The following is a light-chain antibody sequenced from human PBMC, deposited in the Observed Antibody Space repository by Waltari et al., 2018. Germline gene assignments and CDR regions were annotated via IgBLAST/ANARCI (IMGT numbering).Light chain of an antibody. Sequence: SSELTPDPAVSVAMGQTVRITCQGDSLRSYYANWYQQRPGQAPILVMYDKNNRPSGVPDRFSGSSSDNTASLTITGAQAEDEASYYCHSRDASGVGGSFGGGTKLTVL. CDR2: DKN. CDR1: SLRSYY. V-gene: IGLV3-19*01. J-gene: IGLJ2*01. CDR3: HSRDASGVGGS.